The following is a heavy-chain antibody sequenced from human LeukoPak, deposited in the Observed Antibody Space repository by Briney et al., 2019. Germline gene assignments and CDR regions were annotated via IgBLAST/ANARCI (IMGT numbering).Heavy chain of an antibody. J-gene: IGHJ4*02. CDR2: IKRDGSEK. CDR1: GFTFSSYW. Sequence: GGSLRLSCAASGFTFSSYWMSWVRQAPRKGLEWVANIKRDGSEKCYVDSVKGRFTISRDNAKNSLYLQMDSLRAEDTAVYYCARSRSAGYWGQGTLVTVSS. V-gene: IGHV3-7*01. CDR3: ARSRSAGY.